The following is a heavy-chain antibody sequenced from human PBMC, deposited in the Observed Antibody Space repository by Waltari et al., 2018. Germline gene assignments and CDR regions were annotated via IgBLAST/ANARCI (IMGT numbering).Heavy chain of an antibody. CDR1: GGTFSSYT. Sequence: QVQLVQSGAEVKKPGSSVKVSCKASGGTFSSYTISWVRQAPGQGLEWMGRIIPILGIANDAQKFQGRVTITADKSTSTAYMELSSLRSEDTAVYYCARAPYYYDSSGYLRYWGQGTLVTVSS. J-gene: IGHJ4*02. D-gene: IGHD3-22*01. CDR3: ARAPYYYDSSGYLRY. CDR2: IIPILGIA. V-gene: IGHV1-69*02.